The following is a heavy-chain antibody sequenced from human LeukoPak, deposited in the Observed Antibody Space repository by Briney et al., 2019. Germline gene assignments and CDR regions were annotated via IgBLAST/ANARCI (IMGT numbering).Heavy chain of an antibody. J-gene: IGHJ4*02. Sequence: SETLSLTCAVYGGSFSGYYWSWIRQPPGKGLEWIGEINHSGSTNYNPSLKSRVTISVDTSKNQFSLKLSSVTAADTAVYYCARGRIVVVPAATHFDYWGQGTLVTVSS. D-gene: IGHD2-2*01. CDR1: GGSFSGYY. V-gene: IGHV4-34*01. CDR2: INHSGST. CDR3: ARGRIVVVPAATHFDY.